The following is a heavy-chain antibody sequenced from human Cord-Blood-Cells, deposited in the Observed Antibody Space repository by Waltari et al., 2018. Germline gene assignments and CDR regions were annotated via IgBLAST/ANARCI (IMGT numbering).Heavy chain of an antibody. CDR2: IYTSGST. J-gene: IGHJ4*02. CDR3: ARDLPSIAGIGGY. D-gene: IGHD6-6*01. V-gene: IGHV4-61*09. Sequence: QMQLQQPGPGLVKPSQTLSLTCTVSGRSIRSGSYYWLWLRQPAGKGLEWIGYIYTSGSTNYNPSLKSRVTISVDTSKNQFSLKLSSVTAADTAVDYCARDLPSIAGIGGYWGQGTLVTVSS. CDR1: GRSIRSGSYY.